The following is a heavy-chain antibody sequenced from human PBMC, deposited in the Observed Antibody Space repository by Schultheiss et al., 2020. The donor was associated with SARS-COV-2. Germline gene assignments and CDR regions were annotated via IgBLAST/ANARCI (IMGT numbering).Heavy chain of an antibody. CDR3: ARERPTVTPNYYFDY. CDR2: INPNSGGT. D-gene: IGHD4-11*01. V-gene: IGHV1-2*02. J-gene: IGHJ4*02. CDR1: GYTFTSYG. Sequence: ASVKVSCKASGYTFTSYGISWVRQAPGQGLEWMGWINPNSGGTNYAQKFQGRVTMTRDTSISTAYMELRSLRSEDTAVYYCARERPTVTPNYYFDYWGQGALVTVSS.